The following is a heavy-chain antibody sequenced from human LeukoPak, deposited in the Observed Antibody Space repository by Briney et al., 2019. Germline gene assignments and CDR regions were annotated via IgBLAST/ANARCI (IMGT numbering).Heavy chain of an antibody. D-gene: IGHD6-13*01. CDR1: GFTFSSYA. V-gene: IGHV3-64*01. CDR2: ISSNGGIT. Sequence: RGPLRLSCAASGFTFSSYAMHWVRQAPGKGLEYVSAISSNGGITYYANSVEGRFTISRDNSKNTLYLQMGSLRGEDMAVYYCARDQLVLSYYYGMDVWGQGTTVTVSS. CDR3: ARDQLVLSYYYGMDV. J-gene: IGHJ6*02.